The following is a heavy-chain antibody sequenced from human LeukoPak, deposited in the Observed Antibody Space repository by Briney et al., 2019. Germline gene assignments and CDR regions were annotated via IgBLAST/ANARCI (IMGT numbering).Heavy chain of an antibody. D-gene: IGHD3-16*01. V-gene: IGHV3-66*01. CDR3: ARGPGSLNAFDI. CDR1: GLTVSSNY. J-gene: IGHJ3*02. Sequence: GGSLRLSCAVSGLTVSSNYMTWVRPAPGKGLEWVSIIYSGGNTYYADSVKGRFTISRDNSKNTLYLQMNSLGADDTAVYYCARGPGSLNAFDIWGQGKMVTVSS. CDR2: IYSGGNT.